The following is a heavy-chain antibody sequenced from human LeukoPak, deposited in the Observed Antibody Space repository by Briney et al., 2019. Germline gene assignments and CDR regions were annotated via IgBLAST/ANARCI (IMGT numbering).Heavy chain of an antibody. J-gene: IGHJ4*02. V-gene: IGHV1-8*01. CDR2: MNPNSGNT. D-gene: IGHD3-16*01. Sequence: ASVKVSCKASGYTFTSYDINWVRQATGQGLEWMGWMNPNSGNTGYAQKFQGRVTMTRNTSISTAYMELSSLTSEDTAVYYCARSTVAGLDFDYWGQGTLVPVSS. CDR3: ARSTVAGLDFDY. CDR1: GYTFTSYD.